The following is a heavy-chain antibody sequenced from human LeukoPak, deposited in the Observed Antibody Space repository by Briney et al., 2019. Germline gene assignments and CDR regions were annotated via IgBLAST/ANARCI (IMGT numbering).Heavy chain of an antibody. D-gene: IGHD3-10*01. J-gene: IGHJ6*03. CDR3: ARGFGYGSGSYSYYMDV. Sequence: GSLRLSCAASGFTVSSNYMSWVRQAPGKGLEWDSVIYSGGSTYYADSVKGRFTISRDNSKNTLYLQMNSLRAEDTAVYYCARGFGYGSGSYSYYMDVWGKGTTVTISS. V-gene: IGHV3-66*01. CDR1: GFTVSSNY. CDR2: IYSGGST.